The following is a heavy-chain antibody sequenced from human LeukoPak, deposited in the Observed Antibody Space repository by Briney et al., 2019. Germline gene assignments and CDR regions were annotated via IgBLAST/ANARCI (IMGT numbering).Heavy chain of an antibody. D-gene: IGHD1-1*01. V-gene: IGHV4-34*01. CDR2: INHSGST. CDR3: ARGSTY. CDR1: GGSFSGYY. J-gene: IGHJ4*02. Sequence: SETLSLTCAVYGGSFSGYYWSWIRQPPGKGLEWIGEINHSGSTNYNPSLRSRVTISVDTSKNQFSLKLSSVTAADTAVYYCARGSTYWGQGTLVTVSS.